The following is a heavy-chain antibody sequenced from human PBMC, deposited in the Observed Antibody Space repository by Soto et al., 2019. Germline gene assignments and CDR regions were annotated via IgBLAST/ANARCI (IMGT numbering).Heavy chain of an antibody. D-gene: IGHD6-6*01. CDR1: GFTFSSYA. J-gene: IGHJ6*02. CDR2: ISGSGDTT. Sequence: GGSLRLSCAASGFTFSSYAVSWVRQTPEKGLEWVSAISGSGDTTYYPDSVKGRFTISRDNSKDTLYLQMNSLRAEDTAVYYCAKDRKQLVGYYYYGMDVWGQGATVTVSS. CDR3: AKDRKQLVGYYYYGMDV. V-gene: IGHV3-23*01.